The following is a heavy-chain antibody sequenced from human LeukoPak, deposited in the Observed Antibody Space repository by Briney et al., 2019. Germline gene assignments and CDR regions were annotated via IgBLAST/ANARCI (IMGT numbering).Heavy chain of an antibody. CDR3: AKDQPYYFWSGHYDGYFDY. CDR2: IRYDGSNK. Sequence: PGGSLRLSCAASGFTFSSYGMHWVRQAPGKGLEWVAFIRYDGSNKYYADSVKGRFTISRDNSKNTLYLQMNSLRAEDTAVYYCAKDQPYYFWSGHYDGYFDYWGQGTLVTVSS. J-gene: IGHJ4*02. CDR1: GFTFSSYG. D-gene: IGHD3-3*01. V-gene: IGHV3-30*02.